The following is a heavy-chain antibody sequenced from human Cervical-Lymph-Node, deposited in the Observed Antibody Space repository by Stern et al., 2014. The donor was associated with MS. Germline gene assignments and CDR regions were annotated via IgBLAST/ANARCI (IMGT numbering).Heavy chain of an antibody. V-gene: IGHV1-69*09. CDR2: IIPNAGIA. D-gene: IGHD6-13*01. CDR1: GGTFSNS. J-gene: IGHJ3*01. Sequence: QVQLVQSGAEVKKPGSSVKVSCKASGGTFSNSISWVRQAPGQGLGWMGRIIPNAGIANYAQKLQGRATITADKSTSTAYMELSSLRSDDTAVYYCARTRPGYGSDWSDAFDVWGQGTLVTVSS. CDR3: ARTRPGYGSDWSDAFDV.